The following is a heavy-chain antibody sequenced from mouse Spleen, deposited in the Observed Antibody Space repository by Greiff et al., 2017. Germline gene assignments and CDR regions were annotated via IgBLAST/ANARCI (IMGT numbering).Heavy chain of an antibody. Sequence: EVQLVESGGGLVKPGGSLKLSCAASGFTFSSYAMSWVRQTPEKRLEWVAYISSGGGNTYYPDSVKGRFTISRDNAKNTLYLQMSSLRSEDTALYYCARDNDYDGFDYWGQGTTLTVSS. V-gene: IGHV5-9-3*01. CDR1: GFTFSSYA. J-gene: IGHJ2*01. CDR3: ARDNDYDGFDY. D-gene: IGHD2-4*01. CDR2: ISSGGGNT.